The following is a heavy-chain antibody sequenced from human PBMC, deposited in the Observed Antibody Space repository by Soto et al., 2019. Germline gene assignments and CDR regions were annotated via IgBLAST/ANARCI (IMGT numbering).Heavy chain of an antibody. J-gene: IGHJ4*02. V-gene: IGHV6-1*01. CDR2: TYYRSKWFN. CDR1: GDSVSSDSAA. CDR3: VRGSRKGAAGTYYFDP. Sequence: PSQTLSLTCVISGDSVSSDSAAWNWIRQSPWRGLEWLGRTYYRSKWFNAYAFSVKSRITVTPDALKNQISLHLTSVTPEDTAVYYCVRGSRKGAAGTYYFDPWGLGTLVTVSS. D-gene: IGHD6-19*01.